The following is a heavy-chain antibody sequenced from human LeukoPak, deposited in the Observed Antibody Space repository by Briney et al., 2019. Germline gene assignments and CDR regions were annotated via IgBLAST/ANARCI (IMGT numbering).Heavy chain of an antibody. Sequence: SETLSLTCTVSGGSISSYYWSWIRQPPGKGLEWSGYIYYSGSTNYNPPLKSRVTISVDTSKNQFSLKLSSVTAADTAVYYCARDLGYYDSSGYYAFGYWGQGTLVTVSS. CDR3: ARDLGYYDSSGYYAFGY. V-gene: IGHV4-59*01. D-gene: IGHD3-22*01. CDR1: GGSISSYY. CDR2: IYYSGST. J-gene: IGHJ4*02.